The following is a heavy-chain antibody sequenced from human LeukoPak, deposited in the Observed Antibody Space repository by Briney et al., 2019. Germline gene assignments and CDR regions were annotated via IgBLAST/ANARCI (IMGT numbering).Heavy chain of an antibody. CDR3: AGWFGELLSLFTY. CDR1: GYSISSGYY. D-gene: IGHD3-10*01. V-gene: IGHV4-38-2*01. CDR2: IYHRGST. J-gene: IGHJ4*02. Sequence: SETLSLTCAVSGYSISSGYYWGWIRQPPGKGLEWIGSIYHRGSTYYNPFLKSRVSISVDMSKNQFSLNLSSVTAADTAVYYCAGWFGELLSLFTYWGRGTLVTVSS.